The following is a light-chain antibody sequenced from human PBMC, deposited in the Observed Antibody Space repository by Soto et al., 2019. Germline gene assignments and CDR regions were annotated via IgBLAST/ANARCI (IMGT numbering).Light chain of an antibody. CDR3: QHSNSYPWT. V-gene: IGKV1-5*01. J-gene: IGKJ1*01. Sequence: DIQMTQSPSTLSASIGDRVTITCRASQTINNWLAWYQQKPGKAPNLLIYHASSLETGVPSRFSGSAFGTEFTLTISSLQPDDFATYYCQHSNSYPWTFGQGTKVEIK. CDR1: QTINNW. CDR2: HAS.